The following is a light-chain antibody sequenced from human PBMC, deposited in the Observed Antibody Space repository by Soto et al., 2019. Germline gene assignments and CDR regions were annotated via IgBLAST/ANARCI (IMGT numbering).Light chain of an antibody. CDR1: SSDVGGYNY. J-gene: IGLJ3*02. V-gene: IGLV2-14*01. CDR2: EVS. Sequence: QSVLTQPASVSGSPGQSITISCTGTSSDVGGYNYVSWYQQQPGTSPKLMIYEVSNRPSGVSNRFSGSKSGNTASLIISGLQAEDEGDDYCSSYKARSTWVFGGGTKLTVL. CDR3: SSYKARSTWV.